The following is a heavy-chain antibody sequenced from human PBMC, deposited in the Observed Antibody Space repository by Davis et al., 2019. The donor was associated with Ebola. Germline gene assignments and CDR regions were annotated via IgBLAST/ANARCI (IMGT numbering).Heavy chain of an antibody. Sequence: SGPTLVKPTQTLTLTCTFSGFSLSTSGVGVGWIRQPPGKALEWLALIYWNDDKRYSPSLKSRLTITKDTSKNQVVLTMTNMDPVDTATYYCAHMDYDFWSGPGGYYYYYMDVWGKGTTVTVSS. CDR1: GFSLSTSGVG. V-gene: IGHV2-5*01. J-gene: IGHJ6*03. CDR2: IYWNDDK. D-gene: IGHD3-3*01. CDR3: AHMDYDFWSGPGGYYYYYMDV.